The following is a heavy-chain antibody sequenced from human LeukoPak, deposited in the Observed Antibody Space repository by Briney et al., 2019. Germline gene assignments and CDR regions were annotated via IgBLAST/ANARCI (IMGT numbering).Heavy chain of an antibody. CDR2: INPSGGST. D-gene: IGHD3-16*01. CDR1: GYTFTSYY. CDR3: ASPLTLYGAFDI. J-gene: IGHJ3*02. Sequence: ASVKVSCKASGYTFTSYYVHWVRQAPGQGLEWMGIINPSGGSTSYAQKFQGRVTMTRDTSTSTVYMELSSLRSEDTAVYYCASPLTLYGAFDIWGQGTMVTVSS. V-gene: IGHV1-46*01.